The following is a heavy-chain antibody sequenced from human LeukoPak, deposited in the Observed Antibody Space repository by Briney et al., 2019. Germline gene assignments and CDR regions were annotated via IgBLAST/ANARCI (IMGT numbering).Heavy chain of an antibody. V-gene: IGHV3-66*01. CDR3: VKDRSAPGLFDY. J-gene: IGHJ4*02. Sequence: PGGSLRLSCAVSGFIVSGNFMSWVRQAPGKGLEWVSVIYSGGDTYYADSVKGRFTISRDNSKNTLYLQMNSLRADDTAVYYCVKDRSAPGLFDYWGQGTLVTVSS. CDR1: GFIVSGNF. CDR2: IYSGGDT. D-gene: IGHD6-13*01.